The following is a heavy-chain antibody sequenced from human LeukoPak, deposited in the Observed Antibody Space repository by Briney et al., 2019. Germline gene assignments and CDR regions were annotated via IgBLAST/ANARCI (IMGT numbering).Heavy chain of an antibody. CDR1: GFNFGDYF. CDR3: ATSRVFDY. V-gene: IGHV3-11*04. CDR2: ISGSGTNI. Sequence: PGGSLRLSCTASGFNFGDYFMSWLRQSPGKGLEWVAFISGSGTNIHYADSVKGRFTISRDNAKNSLYLEMRSLRSEDTAVYYCATSRVFDYWGQGALISVSS. J-gene: IGHJ4*02.